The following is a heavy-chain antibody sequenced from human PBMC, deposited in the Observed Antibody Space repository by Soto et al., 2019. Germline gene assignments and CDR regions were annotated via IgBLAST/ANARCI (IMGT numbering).Heavy chain of an antibody. J-gene: IGHJ6*03. CDR1: GGSFSGYY. D-gene: IGHD2-15*01. V-gene: IGHV4-34*01. Sequence: PSETLSLTCAVYGGSFSGYYWSWIRQPPGKGLEWIGEINHSGSTNYNPSLKSRVTISVDTSKNQFSLKLSSVTAADTAVYYCARAICSGGSCYQEDNYYYYYYMDVWGKGTTVTVSS. CDR3: ARAICSGGSCYQEDNYYYYYYMDV. CDR2: INHSGST.